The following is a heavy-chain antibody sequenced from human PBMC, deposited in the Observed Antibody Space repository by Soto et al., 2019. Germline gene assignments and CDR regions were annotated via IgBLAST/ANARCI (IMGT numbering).Heavy chain of an antibody. CDR3: ARENDYGDYDNWFDP. J-gene: IGHJ5*02. Sequence: QVQLVESGGGVVQPGRSLRLSCAASGLTFSSYAMHWVRQAPGKGLEWVAVISYDGSNKYYADSVKGRFTISRDNSKNTLYLQMNSLRAEDTAVYYCARENDYGDYDNWFDPWGQGTLVTVSS. CDR2: ISYDGSNK. D-gene: IGHD4-17*01. CDR1: GLTFSSYA. V-gene: IGHV3-30-3*01.